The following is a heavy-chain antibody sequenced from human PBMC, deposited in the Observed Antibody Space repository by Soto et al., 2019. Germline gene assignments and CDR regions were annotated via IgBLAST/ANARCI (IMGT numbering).Heavy chain of an antibody. CDR3: ARDLDGLHDDTSGPFPRPG. V-gene: IGHV4-30-4*01. J-gene: IGHJ1*01. CDR1: GGSISSDDYY. D-gene: IGHD3-22*01. CDR2: IHSSGSI. Sequence: QVQLQESGPGQVQPSKTLSLTCTVSGGSISSDDYYWSWIRQAPGRGLEWIGYIHSSGSIYYNPSLKSRATMSIDTAGNQFSLKVSSVTVADTAVYYCARDLDGLHDDTSGPFPRPGWGRGTLVTVSS.